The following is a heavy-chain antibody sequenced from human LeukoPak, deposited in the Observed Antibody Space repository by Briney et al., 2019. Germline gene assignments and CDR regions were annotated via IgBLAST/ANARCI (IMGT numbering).Heavy chain of an antibody. D-gene: IGHD1-26*01. J-gene: IGHJ6*03. CDR2: IYYSGST. CDR3: ARLVGARYYYYYMDV. V-gene: IGHV4-59*01. CDR1: GYYININYF. Sequence: SETLSLTCTVSGYYININYFWGWIRQPPGKGLEWIGYIYYSGSTNYNPSLKSRVTISVDTSKNQFSLKLSSVTAADTAVYYCARLVGARYYYYYMDVWGKGTTVTVSS.